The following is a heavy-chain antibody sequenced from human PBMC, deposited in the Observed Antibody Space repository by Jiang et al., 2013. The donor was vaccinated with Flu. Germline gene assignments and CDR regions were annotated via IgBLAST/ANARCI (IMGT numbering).Heavy chain of an antibody. CDR2: IYHNGIT. CDR3: ARGGEYGDLDC. J-gene: IGHJ4*02. V-gene: IGHV4-59*01. CDR1: GGSMRNYY. D-gene: IGHD4-17*01. Sequence: QLVESGPGLVNHSETLSLTCDVSGGSMRNYYWSWIRQPPGKGLEWIGFIYHNGITSYSPSLRTRVTISVDTPKTQFSLSVKSVSAADTAVYFCARGGEYGDLDCWGQGTLVTVSS.